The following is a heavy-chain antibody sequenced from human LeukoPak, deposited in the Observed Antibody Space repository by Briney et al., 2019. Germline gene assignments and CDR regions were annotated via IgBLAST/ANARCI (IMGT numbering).Heavy chain of an antibody. CDR2: IFRSSRAYSGRA. V-gene: IGHV4-39*02. CDR1: SGVISSSRYY. CDR3: VTAPRGVMSAYSSVAHYMNV. Sequence: SETLSLTCTVSSGVISSSRYYWAWIHPPPGKGLEWIGSIFRSSRAYSGRAEYNPSLRRRVTISKAPSKDHVPLKLSSGTAADTAVYFCVTAPRGVMSAYSSVAHYMNVWGKATRVTVSS. J-gene: IGHJ6*03. D-gene: IGHD2-21*01.